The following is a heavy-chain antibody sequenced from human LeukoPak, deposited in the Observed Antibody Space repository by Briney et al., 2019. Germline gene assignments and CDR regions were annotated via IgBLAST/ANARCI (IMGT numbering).Heavy chain of an antibody. V-gene: IGHV1-18*01. CDR2: ISAYNGNT. CDR1: GYTFTSYG. CDR3: ARDLGCSGGSCYGPGVTDNDAFDI. Sequence: ASVKVSCKASGYTFTSYGISWVRQAPGQGLEWMGWISAYNGNTNYAQKLQGRVTMTTDTSTSTAYMELRSLRSDDTAVYYCARDLGCSGGSCYGPGVTDNDAFDIWGQGTMVTVSS. J-gene: IGHJ3*02. D-gene: IGHD2-15*01.